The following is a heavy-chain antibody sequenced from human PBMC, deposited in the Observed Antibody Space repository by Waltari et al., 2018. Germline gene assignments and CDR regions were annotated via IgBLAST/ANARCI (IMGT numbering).Heavy chain of an antibody. CDR2: INHSGST. Sequence: QVQLQQWGAGLLKPSETLSLTCAVYGGSFSGYYWSWIRQPPGKGLEWIGEINHSGSTNYNPPLKSRVTISVDTSKNQFSLKLSSVTAADTAVYYCARVIRHKLKYSSSWFDYWGQGTLVTVSS. J-gene: IGHJ4*02. V-gene: IGHV4-34*01. CDR1: GGSFSGYY. D-gene: IGHD6-13*01. CDR3: ARVIRHKLKYSSSWFDY.